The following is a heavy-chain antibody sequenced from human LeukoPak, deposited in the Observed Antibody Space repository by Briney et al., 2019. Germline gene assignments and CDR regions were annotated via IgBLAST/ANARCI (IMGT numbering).Heavy chain of an antibody. CDR1: GYTFTGYY. D-gene: IGHD3-10*01. CDR3: ARGAYYYGPPPGT. J-gene: IGHJ3*01. CDR2: INPNSGGT. Sequence: ASVKVSCKASGYTFTGYYMHWVRQAPGQGLEWMGWINPNSGGTNYAQKFQGRVTMTRDTSISTAYMELSRLRSDDTAVYYCARGAYYYGPPPGTWGQGTMVTVSS. V-gene: IGHV1-2*02.